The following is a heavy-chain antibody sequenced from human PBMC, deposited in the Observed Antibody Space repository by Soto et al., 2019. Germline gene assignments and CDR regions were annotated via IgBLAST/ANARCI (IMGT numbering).Heavy chain of an antibody. D-gene: IGHD3-22*01. CDR1: GYIFSIYW. CDR3: AGPNPYYYDSSGTGAFDI. V-gene: IGHV5-51*01. J-gene: IGHJ3*02. CDR2: IYPGDSDT. Sequence: GESLKISCKGSGYIFSIYWIGWVRQVPGKGLEWMGIIYPGDSDTRYNPSFQGQVTISVDKSTSTAYLRWNSLKASDTAIYYCAGPNPYYYDSSGTGAFDIWGQGTMVTVSS.